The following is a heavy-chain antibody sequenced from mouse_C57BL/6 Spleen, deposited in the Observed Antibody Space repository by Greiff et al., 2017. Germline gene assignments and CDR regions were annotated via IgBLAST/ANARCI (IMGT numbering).Heavy chain of an antibody. J-gene: IGHJ1*03. Sequence: QVQLQQPGAELVMPGASVKLSCKASGYTFTSYWMHWVKQRPGQGLEWIGEIDPSDSSTNYNQKFKGKSTLTVDKSSSTAYMQLSSLTSEDSAVYYCAGALRGDFDGWGTGTTVTVSS. D-gene: IGHD1-1*01. CDR2: IDPSDSST. V-gene: IGHV1-69*01. CDR1: GYTFTSYW. CDR3: AGALRGDFDG.